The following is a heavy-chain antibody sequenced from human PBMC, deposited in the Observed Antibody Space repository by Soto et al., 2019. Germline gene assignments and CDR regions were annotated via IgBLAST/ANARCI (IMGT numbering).Heavy chain of an antibody. CDR1: GFTFSKFD. CDR3: ARGQEVGAHFFDS. Sequence: GGSLRLPCEASGFTFSKFDMHWVRQPTGKGLEWVSTIGISGDTYYAVSVKGRFTISRDNAKNSLSLQMNSLRAGDTALYFCARGQEVGAHFFDSWGQGTQVTVSS. J-gene: IGHJ4*02. V-gene: IGHV3-13*04. D-gene: IGHD2-15*01. CDR2: IGISGDT.